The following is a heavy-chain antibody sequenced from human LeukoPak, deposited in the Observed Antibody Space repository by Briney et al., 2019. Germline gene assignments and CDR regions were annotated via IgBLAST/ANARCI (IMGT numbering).Heavy chain of an antibody. Sequence: PSETLSLTCTVSGGSISSYYWSWIRQPPGKGLEWIGYIYYSGSTNYNPSLKSRVTISVDTSKNQFSLKLSSVTAADTAVYYCARGYRAFGGVIVFDYWGQGTLVTVSS. CDR2: IYYSGST. CDR3: ARGYRAFGGVIVFDY. V-gene: IGHV4-59*01. CDR1: GGSISSYY. D-gene: IGHD3-16*02. J-gene: IGHJ4*02.